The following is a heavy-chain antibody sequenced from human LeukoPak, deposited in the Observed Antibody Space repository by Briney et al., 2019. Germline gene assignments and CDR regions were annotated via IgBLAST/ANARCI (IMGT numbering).Heavy chain of an antibody. D-gene: IGHD6-6*01. J-gene: IGHJ5*02. V-gene: IGHV1-58*01. Sequence: SVKVSCKASGFTFTSSAVQWVRQARGQRLEWIGWIVVGSGNTNYAQKFQERVTITRDMSTSTAYMELSSLRSEDTAVYYCAADPYSSSSDNWYDPWGQGTLVTVSS. CDR3: AADPYSSSSDNWYDP. CDR2: IVVGSGNT. CDR1: GFTFTSSA.